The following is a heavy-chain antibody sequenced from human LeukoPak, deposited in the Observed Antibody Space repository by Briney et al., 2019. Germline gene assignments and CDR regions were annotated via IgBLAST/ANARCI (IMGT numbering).Heavy chain of an antibody. J-gene: IGHJ4*02. CDR2: ISGSGGST. D-gene: IGHD1-26*01. CDR3: AKGSEWELLQSFFDY. Sequence: PGGSLRLSCAASGFTFSSYAMSWVGQAPGKGLEWVSAISGSGGSTYYADSVKGRFTISRDNSKNTLYLQMNSLRAEDTAVYYCAKGSEWELLQSFFDYWGQGTLVTVSS. V-gene: IGHV3-23*01. CDR1: GFTFSSYA.